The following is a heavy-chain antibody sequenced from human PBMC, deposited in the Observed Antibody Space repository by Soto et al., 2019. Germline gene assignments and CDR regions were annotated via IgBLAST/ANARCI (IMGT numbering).Heavy chain of an antibody. V-gene: IGHV3-7*01. CDR1: GFTFSSYW. CDR3: ARVIPLGYFDY. J-gene: IGHJ4*02. CDR2: IKQDGSEK. Sequence: EVQLVESGGGLVQPGGSLRLSCAASGFTFSSYWMSWVRQAPGKGLGWVANIKQDGSEKYYVDSVKGRFTISRDNAKNSLYLQMNSLRAEDTAVYYCARVIPLGYFDYWGQGTLVTVSS. D-gene: IGHD7-27*01.